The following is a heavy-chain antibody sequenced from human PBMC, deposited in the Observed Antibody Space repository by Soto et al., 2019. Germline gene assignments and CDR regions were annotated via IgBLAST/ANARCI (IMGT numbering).Heavy chain of an antibody. CDR3: EKDNQLAPSSY. CDR1: VFTFSSYG. J-gene: IGHJ4*02. D-gene: IGHD1-1*01. Sequence: LRLPCAASVFTFSSYGMHWVRHAPVKGMEWVAVISYDGSNKYYADYVKGRFTISRDNYKNTLYMQMKSLRAEETAVYYCEKDNQLAPSSYWGQGTLVTVSS. V-gene: IGHV3-30*18. CDR2: ISYDGSNK.